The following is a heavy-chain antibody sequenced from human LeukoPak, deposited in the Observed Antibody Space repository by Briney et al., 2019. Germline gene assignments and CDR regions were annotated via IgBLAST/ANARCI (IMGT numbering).Heavy chain of an antibody. V-gene: IGHV3-30*18. CDR2: ISYDGSNK. CDR3: AKGGDCGDESLYYYYYYMDV. Sequence: PGGSLRFSCAASGFTFSSYGMHWVRQAPGKGLEWVAVISYDGSNKYYADSVKGRFTTSRDNSKNTLYLQMNSLRAEDTAVYYWAKGGDCGDESLYYYYYYMDVWGKGTTVTVSS. CDR1: GFTFSSYG. D-gene: IGHD4-17*01. J-gene: IGHJ6*03.